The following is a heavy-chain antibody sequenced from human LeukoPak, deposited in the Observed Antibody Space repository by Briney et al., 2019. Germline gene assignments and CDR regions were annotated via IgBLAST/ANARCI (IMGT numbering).Heavy chain of an antibody. V-gene: IGHV1-69*05. J-gene: IGHJ4*02. D-gene: IGHD2-21*02. CDR2: IIPIFGTA. CDR3: AKHAAYCGGDCPSDY. Sequence: SVPVSCKASGGTFSSYAISWVRQAPGQGLAWMGGIIPIFGTANYAQKFQGRVTITTDESTSTAYMELSSLRSEDTAVYYCAKHAAYCGGDCPSDYWGQGTLVTVSP. CDR1: GGTFSSYA.